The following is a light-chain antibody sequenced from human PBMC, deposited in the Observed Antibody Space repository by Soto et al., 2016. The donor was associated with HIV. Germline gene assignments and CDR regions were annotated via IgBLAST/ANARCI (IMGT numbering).Light chain of an antibody. Sequence: DIQLTQSPSTLSAAVGDRVTITCRASQSVNDWLAWYQQKPGTPPSLLIYKVSTLESGVPSRFSGVGFGTDFTLTISSLQPEDFATYYCQQYNSYPLFGQGTKLEIK. V-gene: IGKV1-5*03. J-gene: IGKJ2*01. CDR1: QSVNDW. CDR2: KVS. CDR3: QQYNSYPL.